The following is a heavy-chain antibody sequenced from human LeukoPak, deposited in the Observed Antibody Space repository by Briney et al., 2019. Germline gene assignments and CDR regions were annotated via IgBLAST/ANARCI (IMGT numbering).Heavy chain of an antibody. CDR1: RYTFTKYF. CDR2: INPNSGGT. J-gene: IGHJ3*02. D-gene: IGHD1-26*01. CDR3: ARINSGSYWGHDAFDM. V-gene: IGHV1-2*06. Sequence: ASVKVSCQASRYTFTKYFRQCVRQAPGQGLEWMGRINPNSGGTNYAQKFQGRVTMTRDTSISTAYMELSRLRSDDTAVYYCARINSGSYWGHDAFDMWGQGTMVTVSS.